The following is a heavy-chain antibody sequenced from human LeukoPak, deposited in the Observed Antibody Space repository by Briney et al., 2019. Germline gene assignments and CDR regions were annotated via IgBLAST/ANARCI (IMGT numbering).Heavy chain of an antibody. CDR1: GFTFSSYW. Sequence: PGGSLRLSCAASGFTFSSYWMHWVRQAPGKGLVWVSRINSDGSSTSYADSVKGRFTISRDNAKNTLYLQMNSLRAEDTAVYYCAKNYYGSGCYPLSPDYWGQGTLVTVSS. CDR3: AKNYYGSGCYPLSPDY. CDR2: INSDGSST. D-gene: IGHD3-10*01. J-gene: IGHJ4*02. V-gene: IGHV3-74*01.